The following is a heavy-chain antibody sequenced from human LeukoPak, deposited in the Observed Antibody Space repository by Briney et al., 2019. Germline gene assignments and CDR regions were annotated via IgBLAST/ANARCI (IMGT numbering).Heavy chain of an antibody. CDR1: GYTFTSYD. CDR2: ISAYNGNT. J-gene: IGHJ4*02. V-gene: IGHV1-18*01. CDR3: ARELEPAYYDFWSGYLAGY. Sequence: ASVKVSCKASGYTFTSYDINWVRQAPGQGLEWMGWISAYNGNTNYAQKLQGRVTMTTDTSTSTAYMELRSLRSDDTAVYYCARELEPAYYDFWSGYLAGYWGQGTLVTVSS. D-gene: IGHD3-3*01.